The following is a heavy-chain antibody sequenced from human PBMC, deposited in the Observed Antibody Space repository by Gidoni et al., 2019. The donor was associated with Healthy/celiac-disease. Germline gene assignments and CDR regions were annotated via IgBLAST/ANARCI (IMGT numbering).Heavy chain of an antibody. CDR1: GGSISSSSYY. J-gene: IGHJ4*02. CDR2: IYYSGGT. D-gene: IGHD3-16*02. V-gene: IGHV4-39*01. Sequence: QLQLQESGPGLVKPSETLSLTCTVSGGSISSSSYYWGWIRQPPGKGLEWIGSIYYSGGTYYNPSLKSRVTISVDTSKNQFSLKLSSVTAADTAVYYCARGKPYDYVWGSYRYHFDYWGQGTLVTVSS. CDR3: ARGKPYDYVWGSYRYHFDY.